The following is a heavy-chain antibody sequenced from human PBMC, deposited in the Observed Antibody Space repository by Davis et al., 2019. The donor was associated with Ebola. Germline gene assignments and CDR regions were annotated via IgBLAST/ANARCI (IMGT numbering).Heavy chain of an antibody. CDR1: GFSVSDKY. CDR2: LYSGGSA. D-gene: IGHD3-22*01. Sequence: GGSLRLSCVGSGFSVSDKYMNWVRQAQGKGLEWVSVLYSGGSAYYADSVRGRFTISRDNSRNTLYLQMNDLRAEDTAIYYCARELSAFSGYYDWGQGTLVTVSS. V-gene: IGHV3-66*01. J-gene: IGHJ4*02. CDR3: ARELSAFSGYYD.